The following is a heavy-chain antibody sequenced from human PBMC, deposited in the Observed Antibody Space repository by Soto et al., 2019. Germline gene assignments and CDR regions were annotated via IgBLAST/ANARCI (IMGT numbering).Heavy chain of an antibody. V-gene: IGHV1-2*02. CDR2: INPNSGGT. CDR1: GYTFTGYY. D-gene: IGHD3-3*01. Sequence: QVQLVQSGAEVKKPGASVKVSCKASGYTFTGYYMHWVRQAPGQGLEWMGWINPNSGGTNYAQKFQGRVTITADESTSTAYMELSSLRSEDTAVYYCARDSLGSGYYDHRVSPYYYYGMDVWGQGTTVTVSS. J-gene: IGHJ6*02. CDR3: ARDSLGSGYYDHRVSPYYYYGMDV.